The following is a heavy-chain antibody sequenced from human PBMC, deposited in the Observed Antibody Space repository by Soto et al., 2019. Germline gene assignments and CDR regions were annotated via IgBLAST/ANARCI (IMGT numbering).Heavy chain of an antibody. CDR3: AKVKAGYWIFDY. CDR2: VSGSGGST. J-gene: IGHJ4*02. Sequence: GGSLRLSCAASGFTFSTYAMSWVRQAPGKGLEWVSAVSGSGGSTNYADSVKGRFTISRDNSKNTLNLQMNSLRAEDTAIYYCAKVKAGYWIFDYWGQGTLVTVSS. CDR1: GFTFSTYA. V-gene: IGHV3-23*01. D-gene: IGHD1-1*01.